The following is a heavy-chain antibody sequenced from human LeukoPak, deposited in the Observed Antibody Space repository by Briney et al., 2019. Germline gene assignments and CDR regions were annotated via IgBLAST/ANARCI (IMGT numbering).Heavy chain of an antibody. CDR3: ARASDYYDIGASDI. J-gene: IGHJ3*02. CDR2: IYYSGST. V-gene: IGHV4-59*01. Sequence: SETLSLTCTVSGDSISSYYWSWIRQPPGKGLEWIGYIYYSGSTNYNPSLKSRVTISVDTSKNQFSLKLSSVTAADTAVYYCARASDYYDIGASDIWGQGTMVTVSS. D-gene: IGHD3-22*01. CDR1: GDSISSYY.